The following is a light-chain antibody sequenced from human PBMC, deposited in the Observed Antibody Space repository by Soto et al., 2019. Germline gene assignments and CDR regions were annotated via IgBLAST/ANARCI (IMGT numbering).Light chain of an antibody. CDR2: GAG. J-gene: IGKJ1*01. V-gene: IGKV3-20*01. CDR3: QQYGSSPPWA. CDR1: QSLSSSS. Sequence: EIVLTHSPGTLSLSPGERATLSYRAGQSLSSSSLAWYQQNLGQAPRLLICGAGSRATGIPDRLTGGGSGTDFILTVSRLEPEYFAVYNCQQYGSSPPWAFGQGTKVDI.